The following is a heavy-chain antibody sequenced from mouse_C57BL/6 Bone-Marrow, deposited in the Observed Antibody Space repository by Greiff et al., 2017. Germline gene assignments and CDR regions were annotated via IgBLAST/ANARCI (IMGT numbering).Heavy chain of an antibody. V-gene: IGHV1-61*01. Sequence: QVQLKQPGAELVRPGSSVKLSCNASGYTFTSYWMDWVKQRPGQGLAWICNIYPSDSVTHYNPKFQYKATLTVAKSSSTSYMHLSSLTSEDAAVYYCARRSYSDDGGQGNTLKVSS. D-gene: IGHD2-10*01. CDR2: IYPSDSVT. J-gene: IGHJ2*01. CDR1: GYTFTSYW. CDR3: ARRSYSDD.